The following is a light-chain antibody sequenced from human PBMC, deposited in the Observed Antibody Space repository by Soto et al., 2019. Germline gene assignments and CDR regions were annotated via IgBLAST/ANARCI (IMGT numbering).Light chain of an antibody. Sequence: EIVFTQSPSTLSLSPGERATLSCRASQSISYYLAWYQQTPGQAPRLLIYDASNRATGIPARFSGSGSGTDFTLTTSSLEPEDFAIYYCQQRSNWPLTFGQGTRLEI. J-gene: IGKJ5*01. CDR3: QQRSNWPLT. V-gene: IGKV3-11*01. CDR2: DAS. CDR1: QSISYY.